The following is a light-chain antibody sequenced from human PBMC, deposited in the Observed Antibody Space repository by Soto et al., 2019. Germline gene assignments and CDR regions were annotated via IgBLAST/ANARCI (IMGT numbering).Light chain of an antibody. J-gene: IGKJ4*01. CDR3: QQYKSYAQLG. V-gene: IGKV1-5*03. Sequence: DIQMTQSPSTLSASVGDRVTITCRASENINGWLAWYQQKPGKAPKVLIHKASILVSGVPSRFSGSGSETEFTLTITSLEPDDSAIYYCQQYKSYAQLGFGGGTKVEIK. CDR2: KAS. CDR1: ENINGW.